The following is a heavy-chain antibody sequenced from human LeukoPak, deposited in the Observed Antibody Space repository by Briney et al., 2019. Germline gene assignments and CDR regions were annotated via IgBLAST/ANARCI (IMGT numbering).Heavy chain of an antibody. CDR2: INAGGDST. D-gene: IGHD6-13*01. V-gene: IGHV3-23*01. Sequence: GGSLRLSCAASEFTFSSYAMSWVRQAPGKGLEWVSGINAGGDSTYYADSVKGRFTISRDNAKNSLYLQMNSLRAEDTAVYYCAREAAAPHDYWGQGTLVTVSS. CDR1: EFTFSSYA. J-gene: IGHJ4*02. CDR3: AREAAAPHDY.